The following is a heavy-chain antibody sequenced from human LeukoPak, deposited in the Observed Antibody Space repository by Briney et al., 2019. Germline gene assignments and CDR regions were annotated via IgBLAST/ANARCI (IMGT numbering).Heavy chain of an antibody. D-gene: IGHD3-22*01. Sequence: ASVKVSCKASGYTFTNYYMHWVRQAPGQGLEWMGIINPYGGSTSYAQKFQGRVTMTRDTSTSTVYMDLSSLRSEDTAVYYCARDPRLSSGYSTGILWYFDLWGRGTLDTVSS. CDR2: INPYGGST. J-gene: IGHJ2*01. CDR1: GYTFTNYY. V-gene: IGHV1-46*01. CDR3: ARDPRLSSGYSTGILWYFDL.